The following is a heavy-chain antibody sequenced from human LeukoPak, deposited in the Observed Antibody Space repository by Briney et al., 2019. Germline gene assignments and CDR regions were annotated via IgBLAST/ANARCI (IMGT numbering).Heavy chain of an antibody. D-gene: IGHD3-16*01. CDR3: AKEPGEGGSAFDY. Sequence: GGSLRLSCAASGFSFTGYYMSWIRQAPGKGLEWVSYITSSGSSKNYADSVKGRFTISRDNSKKTVYLHMSSLTIEDTAVYYCAKEPGEGGSAFDYWGQGTLVTVYS. CDR2: ITSSGSSK. J-gene: IGHJ4*02. CDR1: GFSFTGYY. V-gene: IGHV3-11*04.